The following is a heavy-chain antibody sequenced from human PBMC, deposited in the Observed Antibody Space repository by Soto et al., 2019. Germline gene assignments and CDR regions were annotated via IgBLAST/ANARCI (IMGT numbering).Heavy chain of an antibody. D-gene: IGHD2-2*02. J-gene: IGHJ6*02. Sequence: VQSLKIPCKGSEYSCANYGGSCVIQMPGKGLEWMGRIDPSDSYIKYSPSFQGHVTISADNSISTAYLQWSSLKASDTAMYYCARHDCSSTRCYNFGMDVWGQGTTVTVSS. V-gene: IGHV5-10-1*01. CDR2: IDPSDSYI. CDR3: ARHDCSSTRCYNFGMDV. CDR1: EYSCANYG.